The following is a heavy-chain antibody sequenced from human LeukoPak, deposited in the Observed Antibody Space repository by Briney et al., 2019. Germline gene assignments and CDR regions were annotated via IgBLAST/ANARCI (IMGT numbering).Heavy chain of an antibody. D-gene: IGHD6-19*01. CDR3: ARRGWIAVGV. CDR2: IYRSGST. J-gene: IGHJ4*02. Sequence: PSGTLSLTCAVSGGSINSTNWWSWVRQPPGKGLEWIGEIYRSGSTNYNPSLKSRVTISVDTSKNQFSLKLSSVTAADTAVYYCARRGWIAVGVWGQGTLVTVSS. CDR1: GGSINSTNW. V-gene: IGHV4-4*02.